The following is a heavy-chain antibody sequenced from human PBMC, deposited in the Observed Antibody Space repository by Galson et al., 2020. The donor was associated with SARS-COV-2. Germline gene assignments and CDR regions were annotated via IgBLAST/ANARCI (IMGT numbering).Heavy chain of an antibody. CDR1: GVSISNSNYY. CDR3: ARHGPNSGVYVGY. Sequence: SETLSLTCTVSGVSISNSNYYWGWIRQPPGKGLEWIGGIYYSGTTYYNPSLKSRVTISVDTSENQFSLTLSSVTAADTAVYYCARHGPNSGVYVGYWGQGTLVTVSS. CDR2: IYYSGTT. J-gene: IGHJ4*02. D-gene: IGHD6-19*01. V-gene: IGHV4-39*01.